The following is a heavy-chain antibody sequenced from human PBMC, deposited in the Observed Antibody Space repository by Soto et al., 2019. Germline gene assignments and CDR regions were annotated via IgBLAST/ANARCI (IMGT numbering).Heavy chain of an antibody. CDR1: GFTFSSYG. J-gene: IGHJ6*02. V-gene: IGHV3-33*01. CDR3: ARRAITIFSQGMDV. D-gene: IGHD3-3*01. Sequence: GGSLRLSCAASGFTFSSYGMHWVRQAPGKGLEWVAVIWYDGSNKYYADSVKGRFTISRDNSKNTLYLQMNSLRAEDTAVYYCARRAITIFSQGMDVWGQGTTVTVSS. CDR2: IWYDGSNK.